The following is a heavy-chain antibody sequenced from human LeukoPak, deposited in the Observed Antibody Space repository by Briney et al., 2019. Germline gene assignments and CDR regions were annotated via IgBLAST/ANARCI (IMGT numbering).Heavy chain of an antibody. CDR2: IKSKTDGGTT. CDR3: TTEQYSSSCPY. V-gene: IGHV3-15*01. J-gene: IGHJ4*02. D-gene: IGHD6-13*01. CDR1: GFTFSNAW. Sequence: GGSLRLSCAASGFTFSNAWISWVRQAPGKGLKWVGRIKSKTDGGTTDYAAPVKGRFTISRDDSKNTLYLQMNSLKTEDTAVYYCTTEQYSSSCPYWGQGTLVTVSS.